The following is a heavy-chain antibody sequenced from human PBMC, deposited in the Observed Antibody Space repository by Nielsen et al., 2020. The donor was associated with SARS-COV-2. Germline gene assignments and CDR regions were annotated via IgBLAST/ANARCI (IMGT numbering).Heavy chain of an antibody. CDR1: GYSFSTYW. V-gene: IGHV5-51*01. D-gene: IGHD6-19*01. Sequence: GESLKISCTTSGYSFSTYWIGWVRQMPGKGLEWVGMINPGDSEVRYKPYFRGQVTISADRSTSTAYLQWSSLEASDTAMYYCATLGRRNSGLNWYFELWGRGTFVTVSS. CDR3: ATLGRRNSGLNWYFEL. CDR2: INPGDSEV. J-gene: IGHJ2*01.